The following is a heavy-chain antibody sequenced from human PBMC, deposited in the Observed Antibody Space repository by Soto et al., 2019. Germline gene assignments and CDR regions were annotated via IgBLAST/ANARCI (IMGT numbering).Heavy chain of an antibody. D-gene: IGHD6-19*01. V-gene: IGHV3-23*01. CDR2: ISGSGGST. CDR3: AKGTDYTSGWYVRLEAFDI. Sequence: GGSLRLSCAASGFTFSSYAMSWVRQAPGKGLEWVSAISGSGGSTYYADSVKGRFTISRDNSKNTLYLQMNSLRAEDTAVYYCAKGTDYTSGWYVRLEAFDIWGQGTMVTVSS. CDR1: GFTFSSYA. J-gene: IGHJ3*02.